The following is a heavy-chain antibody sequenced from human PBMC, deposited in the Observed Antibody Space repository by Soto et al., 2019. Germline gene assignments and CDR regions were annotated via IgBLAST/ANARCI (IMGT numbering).Heavy chain of an antibody. Sequence: GGSLRLSCVASGFVFKNYEMNWVRQAPGKGLEWISYISNSGNTIYVADSMRGRFTISRDNAKNSLFLQMNSLRADDTAVYYCARDIDNRDYYYGLDVWGQGITVTVSS. CDR2: ISNSGNTI. V-gene: IGHV3-48*03. CDR3: ARDIDNRDYYYGLDV. J-gene: IGHJ6*02. D-gene: IGHD1-20*01. CDR1: GFVFKNYE.